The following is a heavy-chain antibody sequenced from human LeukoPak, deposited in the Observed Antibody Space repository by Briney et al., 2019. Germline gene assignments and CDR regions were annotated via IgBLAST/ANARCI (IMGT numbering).Heavy chain of an antibody. J-gene: IGHJ4*02. D-gene: IGHD6-6*01. V-gene: IGHV3-33*05. CDR3: ARDRDSSSHYFDY. CDR1: GFTFRSHG. Sequence: KSLRLSCAASGFTFRSHGMHWVRQAPGKGLEWVGVILYDGSDSYYTDSVKGRFTLSRDNSKNTLYLQMNSLRAEDTAVYFCARDRDSSSHYFDYWGQGALVTVSS. CDR2: ILYDGSDS.